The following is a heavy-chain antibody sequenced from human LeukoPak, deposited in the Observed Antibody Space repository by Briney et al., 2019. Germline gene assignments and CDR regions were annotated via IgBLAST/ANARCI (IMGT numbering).Heavy chain of an antibody. CDR3: AKEGSANYLSFDH. Sequence: QPGGSLRLSCAASGFTFSNHGMHWVRQAPGKGLEWVAVISSDGNTKYYSDSVKGRFTISRDNSKNVMSLQMDSLTREDTAVYYCAKEGSANYLSFDHSGPGTLVTVSS. V-gene: IGHV3-30*18. J-gene: IGHJ4*02. D-gene: IGHD4/OR15-4a*01. CDR2: ISSDGNTK. CDR1: GFTFSNHG.